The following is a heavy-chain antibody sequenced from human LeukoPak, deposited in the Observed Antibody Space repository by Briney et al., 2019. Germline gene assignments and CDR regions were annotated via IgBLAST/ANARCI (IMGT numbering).Heavy chain of an antibody. V-gene: IGHV4-39*01. D-gene: IGHD5-24*01. J-gene: IGHJ4*02. CDR3: ARSHRDGYNYFDY. CDR1: GGSISSRSYY. CDR2: IYYSGST. Sequence: SETLSLTCTVFGGSISSRSYYWGWIRQPPGKGLEYIGNIYYSGSTYQNPSLKSRVSISVDTSKNQFSLKLISVTAADTAVFYCARSHRDGYNYFDYWGQRTLVTVVS.